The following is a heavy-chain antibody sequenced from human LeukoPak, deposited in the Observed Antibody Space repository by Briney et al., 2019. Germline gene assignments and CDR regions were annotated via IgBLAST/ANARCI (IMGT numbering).Heavy chain of an antibody. V-gene: IGHV5-51*01. J-gene: IGHJ3*02. CDR3: ARRGLVVVAASGGDAFDI. Sequence: GESLKISCKGSGYSFTSYWIGWVRQVPGKGLEWMGIIYPGDSDTRYSPSFQGQVTISADKSISTAYLQWSSLKASDTAMYYCARRGLVVVAASGGDAFDIWGQGTMVTVSS. D-gene: IGHD2-15*01. CDR2: IYPGDSDT. CDR1: GYSFTSYW.